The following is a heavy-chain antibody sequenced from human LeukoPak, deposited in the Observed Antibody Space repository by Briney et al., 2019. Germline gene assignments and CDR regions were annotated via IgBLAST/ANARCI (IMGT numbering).Heavy chain of an antibody. D-gene: IGHD3-22*01. CDR1: GGSFSGYY. V-gene: IGHV4-34*01. Sequence: SETLSLTCAVYGGSFSGYYWSWIRQPPGKGLEWIGEINHSGSTNYNPSLKSRVTISVDTSKNQFSLKLSSVTAADTAVYYCARDLGRDDSSGFGDNWFDPWGQGTLVTVSS. CDR3: ARDLGRDDSSGFGDNWFDP. CDR2: INHSGST. J-gene: IGHJ5*02.